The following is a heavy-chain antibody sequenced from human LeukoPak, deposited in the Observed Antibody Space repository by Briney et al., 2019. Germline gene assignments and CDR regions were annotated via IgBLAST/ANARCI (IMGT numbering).Heavy chain of an antibody. J-gene: IGHJ6*03. D-gene: IGHD3-16*01. V-gene: IGHV4-34*01. CDR1: GGSFSGYY. CDR3: ATRGQSGHHYYYMDV. Sequence: SETLSLTCAVYGGSFSGYYWSWIRQPPGKGLEWIGEINHSGSNYYNPSLKSRVTISVDTSKNQFSLKLSSVTAADTAVYYCATRGQSGHHYYYMDVWGKGTTVTVSS. CDR2: INHSGSN.